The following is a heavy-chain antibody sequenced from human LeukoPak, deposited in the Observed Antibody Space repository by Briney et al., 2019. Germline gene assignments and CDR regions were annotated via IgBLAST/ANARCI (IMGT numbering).Heavy chain of an antibody. V-gene: IGHV4-30-2*01. CDR2: IYHSGTT. Sequence: SETLSLTCTVSGGSISSGSYSWTWIRQPPGKGLEWIGIIYHSGTTYYKPSLKSRVTIAVDRSKNEISLNLASVTAADTAVYFCARSPHGSGIYYDRGSPIPFDHWGRETLVTVSS. CDR1: GGSISSGSYS. J-gene: IGHJ4*02. CDR3: ARSPHGSGIYYDRGSPIPFDH. D-gene: IGHD3-10*01.